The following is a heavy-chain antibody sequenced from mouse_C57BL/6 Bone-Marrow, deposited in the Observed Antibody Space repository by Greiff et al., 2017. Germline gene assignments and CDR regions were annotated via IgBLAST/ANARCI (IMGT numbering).Heavy chain of an antibody. CDR1: GYTFTSYW. CDR3: ARRGWYFDY. Sequence: QVKLQQSGAELVMPGASVKLSCKASGYTFTSYWMHWVKQRPGQGLEWIGEIDPSDSYTNYNQKFKGKSTLTVDKSSSTAYMQLSSLTSEDSAVYYCARRGWYFDYWGQGTTLTVSS. D-gene: IGHD3-3*01. CDR2: IDPSDSYT. V-gene: IGHV1-69*01. J-gene: IGHJ2*01.